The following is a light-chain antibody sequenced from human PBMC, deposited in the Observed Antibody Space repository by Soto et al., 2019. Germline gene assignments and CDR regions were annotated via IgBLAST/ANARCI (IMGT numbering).Light chain of an antibody. Sequence: EIVFTQSPATLSLSPVERATLSCRASQSVSIDLAWYQQKPGQAPRLLIYDASQRAAGVPTRFSGGGSGTDFTLSISSLEPEDFAVYYCHKYGSSAWKFGQGTKVDIK. V-gene: IGKV3-11*01. CDR2: DAS. CDR1: QSVSID. J-gene: IGKJ1*01. CDR3: HKYGSSAWK.